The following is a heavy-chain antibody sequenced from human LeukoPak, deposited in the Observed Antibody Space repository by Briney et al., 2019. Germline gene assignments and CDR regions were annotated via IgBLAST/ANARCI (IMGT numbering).Heavy chain of an antibody. Sequence: ASVKVSCKASGYTFTGYYMHWVRQAPGQGLEWMGWINPNSGGTNYAQKFQGRVTMTRDTSISTAYMELSRLRSDDTAVYYRARASLVRGAVGYWGQGTLVTVSS. J-gene: IGHJ4*02. CDR3: ARASLVRGAVGY. CDR1: GYTFTGYY. V-gene: IGHV1-2*02. CDR2: INPNSGGT. D-gene: IGHD3-10*01.